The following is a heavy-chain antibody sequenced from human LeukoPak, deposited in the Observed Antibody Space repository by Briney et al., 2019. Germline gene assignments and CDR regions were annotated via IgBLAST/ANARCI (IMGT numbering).Heavy chain of an antibody. V-gene: IGHV3-21*01. D-gene: IGHD3-3*01. Sequence: GGSLRLSCAASGFTFSDYNMNWVRQAPGKGLEWVSSISSSSSYIYYADSVKGRFTISRDNAKNSLYLQMNSLRAEDTAVYYCARGILEWSLPYYFDYWGQGTLVTVSS. CDR3: ARGILEWSLPYYFDY. CDR2: ISSSSSYI. J-gene: IGHJ4*02. CDR1: GFTFSDYN.